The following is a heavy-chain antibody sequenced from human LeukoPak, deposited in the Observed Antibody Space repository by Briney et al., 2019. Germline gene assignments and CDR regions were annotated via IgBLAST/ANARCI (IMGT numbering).Heavy chain of an antibody. J-gene: IGHJ4*02. V-gene: IGHV1-69*04. CDR3: ARVLGYSGYDSVDY. CDR2: IIPILGIA. D-gene: IGHD5-12*01. Sequence: SVKVSCKASGGTFSSYAISWVRQAPGQGLEWMGRIIPILGIANYAQKFQGRVTITADKSTSTAYMELSSLRFEDTAVYYCARVLGYSGYDSVDYWGQGTLVTVSS. CDR1: GGTFSSYA.